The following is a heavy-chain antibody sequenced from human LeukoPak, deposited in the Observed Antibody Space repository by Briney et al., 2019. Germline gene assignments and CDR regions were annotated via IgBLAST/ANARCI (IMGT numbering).Heavy chain of an antibody. Sequence: GGSLRLSCAASGFTFSSYSMNWVRQAPGKGLEWVSSISSSSSYIYYVDSVKGRFTISRDNAKNSLYLQMNSLRAEDTALYYCAREGASYDSSGYYYGGAFDIWGQGTMVTVSS. J-gene: IGHJ3*02. D-gene: IGHD3-22*01. CDR2: ISSSSSYI. CDR1: GFTFSSYS. V-gene: IGHV3-21*04. CDR3: AREGASYDSSGYYYGGAFDI.